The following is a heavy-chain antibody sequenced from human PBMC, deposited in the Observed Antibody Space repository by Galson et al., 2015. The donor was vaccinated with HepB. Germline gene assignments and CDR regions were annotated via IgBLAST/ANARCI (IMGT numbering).Heavy chain of an antibody. V-gene: IGHV5-51*03. J-gene: IGHJ2*01. CDR3: ARAYGGNSDGWYFDL. D-gene: IGHD4-23*01. CDR2: IYPGDSDT. Sequence: QSGAEVKKPGESLKISCKGSGYNFTSYWIGWVRQMPGKGLEWMGIIYPGDSDTRYSPSFQGQVTISADKSISTAYLQWSSLKASDTAMYYCARAYGGNSDGWYFDLWGRGTLVTVSS. CDR1: GYNFTSYW.